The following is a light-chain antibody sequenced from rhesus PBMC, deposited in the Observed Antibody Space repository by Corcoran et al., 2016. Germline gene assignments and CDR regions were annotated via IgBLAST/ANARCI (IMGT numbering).Light chain of an antibody. V-gene: IGKV2-72*02. CDR2: GGS. Sequence: DIVMTQTPLSLPITPGEPASISCRSSQSLLHSNGNTYLHWYLQKPGQSPQLLIYGGSNRASGVPARFSGSGSGTDFTMKISKVEAEDVGVYYCVQAIAFPPTFGGGTKVELK. J-gene: IGKJ4*01. CDR1: QSLLHSNGNTY. CDR3: VQAIAFPPT.